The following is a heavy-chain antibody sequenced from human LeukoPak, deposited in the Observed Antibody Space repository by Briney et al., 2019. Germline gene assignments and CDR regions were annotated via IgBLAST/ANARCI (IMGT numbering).Heavy chain of an antibody. CDR3: ARAGGRAYYFDY. Sequence: IGYIYYSGSTYYNPSLKSRVTISVDTSKNQFSLKLSSVTAADTAVYYCARAGGRAYYFDYWGQGTLVTVSS. CDR2: IYYSGST. J-gene: IGHJ4*02. V-gene: IGHV4-30-4*01.